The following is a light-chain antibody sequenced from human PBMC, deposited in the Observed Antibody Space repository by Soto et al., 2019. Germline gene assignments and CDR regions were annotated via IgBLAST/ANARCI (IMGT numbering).Light chain of an antibody. J-gene: IGKJ5*01. Sequence: ENLLTPSPLPPSFSPGERATPSCRASQSVSSYLAWYQQKPGQAPRLLIYDASIRATGIPARFSGSGSGTDFTLTISSLEPEDFAVYYCQQRRNWQVTFGQGTRLEIK. CDR3: QQRRNWQVT. V-gene: IGKV3-11*01. CDR1: QSVSSY. CDR2: DAS.